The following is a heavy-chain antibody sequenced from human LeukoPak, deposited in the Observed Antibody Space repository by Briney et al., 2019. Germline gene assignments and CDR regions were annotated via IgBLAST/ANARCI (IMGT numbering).Heavy chain of an antibody. J-gene: IGHJ6*03. CDR2: IYTSGST. V-gene: IGHV4-4*08. CDR3: ARDLPGYDIPGGYYYYYMDV. CDR1: GGSISSYY. D-gene: IGHD3-9*01. Sequence: SQTLSLTCTVSGGSISSYYWSWIRQPPGKGLEWIGYIYTSGSTNYNPSLKSRVTMSVDTSKNQFSLKLSSVTAADTAVYYCARDLPGYDIPGGYYYYYMDVWGKGTTVTVSS.